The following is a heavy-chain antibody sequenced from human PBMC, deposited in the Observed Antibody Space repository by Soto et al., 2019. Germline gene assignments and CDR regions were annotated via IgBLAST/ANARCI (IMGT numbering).Heavy chain of an antibody. D-gene: IGHD2-21*02. Sequence: EVQLVESGGGLVQPGGSLRLSCAASGFTFSSYSMNWVRQAPGKGLEWVSYISSSSSTIYYADSVKGRFTISRDNAKNSLYLQMTSLRAEDTAVYYCARDPAADPYCGGDCYNDYWGQGTLVTVSS. J-gene: IGHJ4*02. V-gene: IGHV3-48*01. CDR3: ARDPAADPYCGGDCYNDY. CDR1: GFTFSSYS. CDR2: ISSSSSTI.